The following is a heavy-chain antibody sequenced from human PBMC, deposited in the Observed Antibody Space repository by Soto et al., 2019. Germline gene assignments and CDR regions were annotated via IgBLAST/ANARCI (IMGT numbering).Heavy chain of an antibody. CDR3: SKDSPDCISTSCYDP. D-gene: IGHD2-2*01. J-gene: IGHJ5*02. CDR2: CSGSGGST. CDR1: GFTFSSSA. V-gene: IGHV3-23*01. Sequence: GGALRLSGAASGFTFSSSAMSWVRQAPGEGLEGVSACSGSGGSTYYADSGKGRFTISRDNSKNTLDLQMNSLRAEATAVFKCSKDSPDCISTSCYDPWGQGILVTLTS.